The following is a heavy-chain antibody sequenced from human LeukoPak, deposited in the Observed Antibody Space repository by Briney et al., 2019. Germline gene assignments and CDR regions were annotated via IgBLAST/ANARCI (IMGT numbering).Heavy chain of an antibody. Sequence: SETLSLTCTVSGDSISSYYWSWIRQPPGKGLEWIGYIYYSGSTNYNPSLKSRVTISVDTSKNQFSLKLSSVTAADTAVYYCARDKGLWFGELSGAFDYWGQGTLVTVSS. V-gene: IGHV4-59*01. CDR2: IYYSGST. J-gene: IGHJ4*02. CDR1: GDSISSYY. D-gene: IGHD3-10*01. CDR3: ARDKGLWFGELSGAFDY.